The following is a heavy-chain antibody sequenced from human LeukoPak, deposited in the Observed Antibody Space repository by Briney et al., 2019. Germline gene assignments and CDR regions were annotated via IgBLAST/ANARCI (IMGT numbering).Heavy chain of an antibody. CDR2: IAIAGDT. CDR3: ASRTPHTYQLEDYYGIDV. D-gene: IGHD1-1*01. J-gene: IGHJ6*02. CDR1: GFTFSRYD. Sequence: PGGSLRLSCAASGFTFSRYDMHWVRQVTGKGLEWVSGIAIAGDTYYAGSVKGRFTISRDNARNSLYLQMNSLKAGDTAVYYCASRTPHTYQLEDYYGIDVGGQGTTVTV. V-gene: IGHV3-13*01.